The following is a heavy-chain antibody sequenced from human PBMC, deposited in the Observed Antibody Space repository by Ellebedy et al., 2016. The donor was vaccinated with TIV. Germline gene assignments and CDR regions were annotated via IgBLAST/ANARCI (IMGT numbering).Heavy chain of an antibody. CDR1: GFSFRSYW. V-gene: IGHV3-7*01. J-gene: IGHJ5*02. D-gene: IGHD4-17*01. CDR2: IYQDGSEQ. CDR3: ARRGSYGDYSVQVNSWFDL. Sequence: PGGSLRLSCEASGFSFRSYWMSWVRQAPGKGLEWVANIYQDGSEQYYVDSVKGRFTISRDNAKKSMYLQMNSLRAEDTAVYYCARRGSYGDYSVQVNSWFDLWGQGTLVTVS.